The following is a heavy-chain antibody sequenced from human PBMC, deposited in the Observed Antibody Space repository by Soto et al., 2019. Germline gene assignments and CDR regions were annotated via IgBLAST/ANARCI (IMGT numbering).Heavy chain of an antibody. J-gene: IGHJ4*02. D-gene: IGHD5-12*01. CDR1: GYTFTGHY. V-gene: IGHV1-2*02. CDR2: IGPETGAT. Sequence: GATVKFSCKASGYTFTGHYIHWVRQAPEQGPEWMGEIGPETGATRYAQKFRGRVTMTRDMSITTVYMELNNLSPDDTAVYYCGRGRSGQIVVFYWGQGTPVTGSS. CDR3: GRGRSGQIVVFY.